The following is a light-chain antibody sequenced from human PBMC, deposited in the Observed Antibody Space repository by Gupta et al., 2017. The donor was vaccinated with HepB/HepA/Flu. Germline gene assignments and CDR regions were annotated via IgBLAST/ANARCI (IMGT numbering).Light chain of an antibody. Sequence: QSALTQPRSVSGSPGQSVTISCTGTSSDVGGYNYVSWYQQHPGKAPKRRMYDVSKRPSGVPDRFSGSKSGNTDSLTISGLQAEDEAYYYCCSYAGSYTLVFGGGTKLTVL. V-gene: IGLV2-11*01. CDR3: CSYAGSYTLV. J-gene: IGLJ2*01. CDR1: SSDVGGYNY. CDR2: DVS.